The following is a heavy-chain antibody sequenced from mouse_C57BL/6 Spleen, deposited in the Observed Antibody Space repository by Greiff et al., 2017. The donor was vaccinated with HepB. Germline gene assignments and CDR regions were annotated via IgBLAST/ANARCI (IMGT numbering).Heavy chain of an antibody. V-gene: IGHV1-81*01. J-gene: IGHJ2*01. CDR1: GYTFTSYG. CDR2: IYPRSGNT. CDR3: ARELGRGYFDY. D-gene: IGHD4-1*01. Sequence: QVHVKQSGAELARPGASVKLSCKASGYTFTSYGISWVKQRTGQGLEWIGEIYPRSGNTYYNEKFKGKATLTADKSSSTAYMELRSLTSEDSAVYFCARELGRGYFDYWGQGTTLTVSS.